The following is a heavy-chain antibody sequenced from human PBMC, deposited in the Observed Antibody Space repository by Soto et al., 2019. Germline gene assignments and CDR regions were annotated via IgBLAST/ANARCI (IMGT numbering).Heavy chain of an antibody. J-gene: IGHJ6*02. Sequence: PGGSLRLSCAASGFTFSNYAMTWVRQAPGQGLEWVSSISGSGGSTYYADSVKGRFTISRDNSKNTLYLQMNSLRAGDTAVFYCAKYSGFEPKGYYGVDVWDRGTTVTVSS. D-gene: IGHD1-26*01. CDR1: GFTFSNYA. CDR3: AKYSGFEPKGYYGVDV. V-gene: IGHV3-23*01. CDR2: ISGSGGST.